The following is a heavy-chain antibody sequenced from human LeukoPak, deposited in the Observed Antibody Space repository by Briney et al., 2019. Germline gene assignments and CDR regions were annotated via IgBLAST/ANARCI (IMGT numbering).Heavy chain of an antibody. V-gene: IGHV4-61*05. CDR3: ARQDWDYDRYFYL. J-gene: IGHJ2*01. CDR1: GGSISSSRYY. D-gene: IGHD1-7*01. Sequence: PSETLSLTCTVSGGSISSSRYYWGWIRQPPGKGLEWIGYIYYSGSTNYNPSLKSRVTISVGTSKNQFSLKLSSVTAADTAVYYCARQDWDYDRYFYLWGRGDLLTVSS. CDR2: IYYSGST.